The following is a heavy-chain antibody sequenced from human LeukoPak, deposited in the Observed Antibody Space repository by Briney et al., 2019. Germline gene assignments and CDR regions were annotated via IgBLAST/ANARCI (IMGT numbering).Heavy chain of an antibody. D-gene: IGHD1-26*01. V-gene: IGHV4-34*01. J-gene: IGHJ4*02. CDR2: INHSGST. Sequence: SETLSLTCAVYAGAFRGYYWSWIRQPPGKGLKWIGAINHSGSTNYNPSLKSRVTISVDTFKNPFSLKLSSVTAADTAVYYCARGSGSYKSLDSWGQRTLVTVSS. CDR3: ARGSGSYKSLDS. CDR1: AGAFRGYY.